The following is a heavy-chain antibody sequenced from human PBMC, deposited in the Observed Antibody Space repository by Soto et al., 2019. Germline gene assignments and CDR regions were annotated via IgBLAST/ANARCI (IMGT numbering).Heavy chain of an antibody. V-gene: IGHV4-59*01. D-gene: IGHD3-3*01. Sequence: SETLSLTCPVSGGSISSYYWSWIRQPPGKGLEWIGYIYYSGSTNYNPSLKSRVTISVDTSKNQFSLKLSSVTAADTAVYYCARDTPLRVDHSYDFWSGPQNYYGMDVWGQGTTVTVS. CDR2: IYYSGST. J-gene: IGHJ6*02. CDR3: ARDTPLRVDHSYDFWSGPQNYYGMDV. CDR1: GGSISSYY.